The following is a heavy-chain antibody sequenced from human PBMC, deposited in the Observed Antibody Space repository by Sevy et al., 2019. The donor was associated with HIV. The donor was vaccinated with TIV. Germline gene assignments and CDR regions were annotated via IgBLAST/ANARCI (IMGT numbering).Heavy chain of an antibody. J-gene: IGHJ5*02. CDR2: IIPIFGTE. D-gene: IGHD4-4*01. CDR1: GGTFSSYA. V-gene: IGHV1-69*13. CDR3: ARGSTVTTTRWFDP. Sequence: ASVKVSCKASGGTFSSYAISWVRQAPGQGLEWMGGIIPIFGTENYAQKFQGRVTITADESTSTAYMELSSLRSEDTAVYYCARGSTVTTTRWFDPWGQGTLVTVSS.